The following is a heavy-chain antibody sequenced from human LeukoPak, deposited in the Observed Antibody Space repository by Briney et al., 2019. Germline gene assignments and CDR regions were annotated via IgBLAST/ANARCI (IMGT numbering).Heavy chain of an antibody. CDR1: GFTFRDFG. Sequence: GGSLRLSCAASGFTFRDFGMNWVRQTPEKGLEWISHINGGGDSTHYADSVKGRFTISRDNPQNTLYVQMNSLRAEDSALYYCVKGPYYESPALDSWGQGTLVTVSS. D-gene: IGHD3-16*01. J-gene: IGHJ4*02. CDR3: VKGPYYESPALDS. V-gene: IGHV3-23*01. CDR2: INGGGDST.